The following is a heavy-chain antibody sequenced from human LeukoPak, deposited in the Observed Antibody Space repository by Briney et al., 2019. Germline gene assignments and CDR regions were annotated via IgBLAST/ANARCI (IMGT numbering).Heavy chain of an antibody. Sequence: GGSLRPSCAASGFTFSSYAMHWVRQAPGKGLEYVSAISSNGGSTYYANSVKGRFTISRDNSKDTLYLQMGSLRAEDMAVYYCARAVSGRPMIVVDYGMDVWGQGTTVTVSS. V-gene: IGHV3-64*01. D-gene: IGHD3-22*01. CDR3: ARAVSGRPMIVVDYGMDV. J-gene: IGHJ6*02. CDR1: GFTFSSYA. CDR2: ISSNGGST.